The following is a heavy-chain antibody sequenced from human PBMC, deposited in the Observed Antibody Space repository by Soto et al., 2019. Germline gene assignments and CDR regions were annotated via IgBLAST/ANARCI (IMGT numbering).Heavy chain of an antibody. J-gene: IGHJ4*02. V-gene: IGHV3-11*05. D-gene: IGHD3-22*01. CDR2: ISSSSSYT. Sequence: QVQLVESGGGLVKPGGSLRLSCAASGFTFSDYYMSWIRQAPGKGLEWVSYISSSSSYTNYADSVKGRFTISRDNAKNSLYLQMNSLRAEDTAVYYCARDPAMIIMVPPAYWGQGTRVTVSS. CDR3: ARDPAMIIMVPPAY. CDR1: GFTFSDYY.